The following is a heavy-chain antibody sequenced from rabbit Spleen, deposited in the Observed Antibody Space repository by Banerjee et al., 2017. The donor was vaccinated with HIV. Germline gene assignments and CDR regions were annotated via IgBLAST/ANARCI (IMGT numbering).Heavy chain of an antibody. CDR2: IDPVFGIT. Sequence: QLKESGGGLVQPGGSLKLSCKASGFTLSSYYMNWVRQAPGKGLEWIGYIDPVFGITYYANWVNGRFSISRENAQNTVFLQMTSLTAADTATYFGARDGAGGSYFALWGQGTLVTVS. V-gene: IGHV1S7*01. CDR1: GFTLSSYY. CDR3: ARDGAGGSYFAL. D-gene: IGHD8-1*01. J-gene: IGHJ3*01.